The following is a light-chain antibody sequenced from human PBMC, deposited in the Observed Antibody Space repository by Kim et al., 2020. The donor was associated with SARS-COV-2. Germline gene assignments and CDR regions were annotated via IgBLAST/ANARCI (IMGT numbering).Light chain of an antibody. Sequence: PGQSITNTCTGTSSDVGGYNYHAWYQHNPGKAPKLMNYDVSKRPSGVSNRFSGSKSDNTASLTISRLPAEDEDDYYCSSYTASSYVFGAGTKVTVL. CDR3: SSYTASSYV. J-gene: IGLJ1*01. V-gene: IGLV2-14*03. CDR2: DVS. CDR1: SSDVGGYNY.